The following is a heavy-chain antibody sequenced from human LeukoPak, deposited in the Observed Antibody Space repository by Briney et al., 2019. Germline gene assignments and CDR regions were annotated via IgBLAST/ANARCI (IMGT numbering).Heavy chain of an antibody. Sequence: ASVKVSCKASGYTFSNHDIHWVRRAPGHRLEWMGWISAYNGNTNYAQKLQGRVTMTTDTSTSTAYMELRSLRSDDTAVYYCARDPVVVVAATEFDYWGQGTLVTVSS. V-gene: IGHV1-18*01. D-gene: IGHD2-15*01. CDR1: GYTFSNHD. J-gene: IGHJ4*02. CDR3: ARDPVVVVAATEFDY. CDR2: ISAYNGNT.